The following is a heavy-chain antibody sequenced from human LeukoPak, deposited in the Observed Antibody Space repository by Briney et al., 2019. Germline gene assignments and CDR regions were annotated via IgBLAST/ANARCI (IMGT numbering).Heavy chain of an antibody. CDR2: MKKDGSET. J-gene: IGHJ4*02. CDR3: GRHRSGSGTYFIDY. Sequence: PGGSLRLSCVVSGFTFSSYSMIWVRQAPGKGLQWVANMKKDGSETNYVDSVKGRFTISRDNAKNSLYLQVNSLRAEDTAVYYCGRHRSGSGTYFIDYWGQGTLVSVSS. CDR1: GFTFSSYS. D-gene: IGHD3-10*01. V-gene: IGHV3-7*01.